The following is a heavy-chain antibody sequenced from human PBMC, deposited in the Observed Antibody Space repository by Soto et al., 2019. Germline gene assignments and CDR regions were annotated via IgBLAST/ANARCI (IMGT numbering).Heavy chain of an antibody. CDR3: ARVGGIWFGESHPQYYYYGMDV. V-gene: IGHV1-3*01. D-gene: IGHD3-10*01. CDR1: GYTFTSYA. J-gene: IGHJ6*02. CDR2: INAGNGNT. Sequence: QVQLVQSGAEVKKPGASVKVSCKASGYTFTSYAMHWVRQAPGQRLEWVGWINAGNGNTKYSQKFQGRVTITRDTSASTAYMELSSLRSEDTAVYYCARVGGIWFGESHPQYYYYGMDVWGQGTTVTVSS.